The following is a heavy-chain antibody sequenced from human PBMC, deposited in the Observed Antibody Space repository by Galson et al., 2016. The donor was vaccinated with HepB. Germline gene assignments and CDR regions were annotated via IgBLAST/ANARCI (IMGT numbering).Heavy chain of an antibody. J-gene: IGHJ4*02. CDR2: IYWDDDK. V-gene: IGHV2-5*02. CDR1: GFSLSTTGLG. CDR3: THDAGYRTSFDF. Sequence: PALVKPTQTLTLTCTFSGFSLSTTGLGVGWIRQPPGQALDWLALIYWDDDKRYSPSLKRRLTITKNVSRNEVVLTMTDMDPGDTATYFCTHDAGYRTSFDFWGQGILVTVSS. D-gene: IGHD5-24*01.